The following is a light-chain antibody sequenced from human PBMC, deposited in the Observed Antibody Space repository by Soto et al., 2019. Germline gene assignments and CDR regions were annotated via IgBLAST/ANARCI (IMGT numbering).Light chain of an antibody. Sequence: QSALTQPASVSGSPGQSITISCTGTSSDVGSYNLVSWYQQHPGKAPKLMIYEGSKRPSGVSNRFSGSKSGNTASLTISGLQAEDEADYDCCSYAGSSTFNWVFGGGTKVTVL. J-gene: IGLJ3*02. CDR1: SSDVGSYNL. CDR3: CSYAGSSTFNWV. V-gene: IGLV2-23*01. CDR2: EGS.